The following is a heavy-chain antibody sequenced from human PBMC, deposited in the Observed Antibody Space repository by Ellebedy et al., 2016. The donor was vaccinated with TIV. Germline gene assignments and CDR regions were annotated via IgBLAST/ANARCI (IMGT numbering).Heavy chain of an antibody. J-gene: IGHJ4*02. D-gene: IGHD3-22*01. CDR3: AKDPLYLYDSSGYPDY. Sequence: GESLKISCAASGFTFSSYAMSWVRQAPGKGLEWVSAISGSGGSTYYADSVKGRFTISRDNSKNTLYLQMNSLRAEDTAVYYCAKDPLYLYDSSGYPDYWGQGTLVTVSS. V-gene: IGHV3-23*01. CDR1: GFTFSSYA. CDR2: ISGSGGST.